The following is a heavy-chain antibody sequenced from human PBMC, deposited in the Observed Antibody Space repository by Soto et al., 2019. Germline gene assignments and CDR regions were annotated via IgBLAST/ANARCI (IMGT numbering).Heavy chain of an antibody. J-gene: IGHJ6*02. D-gene: IGHD6-19*01. CDR1: GGSLSSYY. CDR3: ARRIAVAGYYYYTGMDV. V-gene: IGHV4-59*08. CDR2: IFYTGST. Sequence: PSETLSLTCTVSGGSLSSYYWSWIRKPPGKGLEWIGYIFYTGSTDYNPSLKSRVTISIDTSKNQFSLKLSSVTAADTAVYYCARRIAVAGYYYYTGMDVWGQGTTVTVSS.